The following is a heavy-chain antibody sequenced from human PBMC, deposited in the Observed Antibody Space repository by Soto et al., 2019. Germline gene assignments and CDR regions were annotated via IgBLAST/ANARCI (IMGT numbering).Heavy chain of an antibody. J-gene: IGHJ4*02. CDR3: ARDLAKGGGSAGFDY. D-gene: IGHD1-26*01. V-gene: IGHV1-2*02. Sequence: GASVKVSCKASGYTFTVYYMHWVRQAPGQWLEWMGWINPKSGGTMYPQKFQGRVTMTWDTSISTAYMALTRLRSDDTAVYYCARDLAKGGGSAGFDYWGQGTLVTVLL. CDR2: INPKSGGT. CDR1: GYTFTVYY.